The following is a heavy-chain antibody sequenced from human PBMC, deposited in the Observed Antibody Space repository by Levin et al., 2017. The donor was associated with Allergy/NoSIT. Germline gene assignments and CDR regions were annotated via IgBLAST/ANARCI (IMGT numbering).Heavy chain of an antibody. V-gene: IGHV4-30-4*01. J-gene: IGHJ4*02. CDR3: ARDSPYGDYDY. CDR1: GGSISSGDYY. CDR2: IYYSGST. Sequence: PSETLSLTCTVSGGSISSGDYYWSWIRQPPGKGLEWIGYIYYSGSTYYNPSLKSRVTISVDTSKNQFSLKLSSVTAADTAVYYCARDSPYGDYDYWGQGTLVTVSS. D-gene: IGHD4-17*01.